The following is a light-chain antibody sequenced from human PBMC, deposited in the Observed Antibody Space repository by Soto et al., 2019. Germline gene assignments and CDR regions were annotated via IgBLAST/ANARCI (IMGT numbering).Light chain of an antibody. CDR3: QSYDTSLSALYV. V-gene: IGLV1-40*01. J-gene: IGLJ1*01. CDR2: GNS. Sequence: QAVVTQPPSVSGAPGQRVTISCTGSNSNIGAGYDVHWYQLLPGTAPKLLIYGNSNRPSGVPDRFSGSKSGTSASLAITGHQAEDEADSYCQSYDTSLSALYVFGTGTKLTVL. CDR1: NSNIGAGYD.